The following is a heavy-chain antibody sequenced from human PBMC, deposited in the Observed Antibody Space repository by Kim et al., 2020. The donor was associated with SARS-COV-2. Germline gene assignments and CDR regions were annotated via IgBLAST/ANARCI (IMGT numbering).Heavy chain of an antibody. Sequence: SETLSLTCTVSGGSISSGGYYWSWIRQHPGKGLEWIGYIYYSGSTYYNPSLKSRVTISVDTSKNQFSLKLSSVTAADTAVYYCARGDSIAVAGILKDWGQGTLVTVSS. J-gene: IGHJ4*02. V-gene: IGHV4-31*03. CDR2: IYYSGST. CDR3: ARGDSIAVAGILKD. CDR1: GGSISSGGYY. D-gene: IGHD6-19*01.